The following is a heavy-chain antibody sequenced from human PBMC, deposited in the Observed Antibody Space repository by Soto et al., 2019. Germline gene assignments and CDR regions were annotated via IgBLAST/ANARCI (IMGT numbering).Heavy chain of an antibody. D-gene: IGHD3-3*01. CDR3: ARRTVYYDFWSVKDY. CDR2: IYYSGST. V-gene: IGHV4-39*01. Sequence: SETLSLTCTVSDGSISSSSYYWGWIRQPPGKGLEWIGSIYYSGSTYYNPSLKSRVTISVDTSKNQFSLKLSSVTAADTAVYYCARRTVYYDFWSVKDYWGQGTRVTVSS. CDR1: DGSISSSSYY. J-gene: IGHJ4*02.